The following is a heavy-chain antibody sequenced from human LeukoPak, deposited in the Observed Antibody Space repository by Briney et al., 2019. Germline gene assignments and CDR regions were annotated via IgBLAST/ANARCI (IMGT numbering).Heavy chain of an antibody. V-gene: IGHV1-69*13. Sequence: GASVKVSCKASGGTFSSYAISWVRQAPGQGLEWMGGIIPIFGTANYAQKFQGRVTITADESTSTAYMELSSLRSEDTAVYYCARGYYYGSVNYYPFDYWGQGTLVTVSS. J-gene: IGHJ4*02. CDR2: IIPIFGTA. CDR1: GGTFSSYA. D-gene: IGHD3-10*01. CDR3: ARGYYYGSVNYYPFDY.